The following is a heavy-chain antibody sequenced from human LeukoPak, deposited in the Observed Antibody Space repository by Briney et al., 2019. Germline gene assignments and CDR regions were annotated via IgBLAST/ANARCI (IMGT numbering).Heavy chain of an antibody. Sequence: ASVKVSCKASGYTSGYTFSNYNIHWVRQAPGQGLEWMGVDKPSGGASYAQKFQGRVTMTRDTSTSTVYMDLSSLRYDDTAVYYCARRGGNHNHFDYWGQGTLVTVSS. J-gene: IGHJ4*02. D-gene: IGHD4-23*01. CDR3: ARRGGNHNHFDY. CDR2: DKPSGGA. V-gene: IGHV1-46*01. CDR1: GYTSGYTFSNYN.